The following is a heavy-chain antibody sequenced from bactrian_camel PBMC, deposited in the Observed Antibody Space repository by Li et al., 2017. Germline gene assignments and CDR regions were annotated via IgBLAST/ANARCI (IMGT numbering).Heavy chain of an antibody. CDR2: INADGTS. Sequence: VQLVESGGGSVQAGGSLTLSCAASGTTYVSYCMGWFRQAPGQEREGVASINADGTSNYDSSVKGRFTISRDNAKNILYLLMNSLKSEDTAMYYCEAKTGGRCPIWGDLEYNYLGQGTQVTVS. J-gene: IGHJ4*01. V-gene: IGHV3S55*01. CDR1: GTTYVSYC. CDR3: EAKTGGRCPIWGDLEYNY. D-gene: IGHD3*01.